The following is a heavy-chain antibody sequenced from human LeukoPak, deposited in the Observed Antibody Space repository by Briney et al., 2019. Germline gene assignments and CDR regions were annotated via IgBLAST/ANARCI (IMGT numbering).Heavy chain of an antibody. CDR3: ARFKPTVTTLGAFDI. D-gene: IGHD4-17*01. J-gene: IGHJ3*02. CDR2: ISAYNGNT. V-gene: IGHV1-18*01. CDR1: RYTFTSYG. Sequence: ASVKVSCKASRYTFTSYGISWVRQAPGQGLEWMGWISAYNGNTNYAQKLQGRVTMTTDTSTSTAYMELRSLRSDDTAVYYCARFKPTVTTLGAFDIWGQGTMVTVSS.